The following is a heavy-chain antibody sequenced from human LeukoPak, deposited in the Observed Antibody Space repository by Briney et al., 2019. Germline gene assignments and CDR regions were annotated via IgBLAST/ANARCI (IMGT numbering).Heavy chain of an antibody. D-gene: IGHD4-17*01. CDR3: ARDEEGDYDFDY. CDR2: ISSSGNTI. Sequence: PGGSLRLSCAASGFTFSSYSMNWVRQAPGKGLEWVSHISSSGNTIHYADSVKGRFTVSRDNAKNSVYLQMNSLRAEDTAVYYCARDEEGDYDFDYWGQGTLVTVSS. CDR1: GFTFSSYS. J-gene: IGHJ4*02. V-gene: IGHV3-48*04.